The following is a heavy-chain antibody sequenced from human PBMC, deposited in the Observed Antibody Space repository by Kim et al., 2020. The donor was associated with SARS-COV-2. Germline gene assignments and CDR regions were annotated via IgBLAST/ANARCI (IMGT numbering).Heavy chain of an antibody. Sequence: ASVKVSCKASGYTFTGYYMHWVRQAPGQGLEWMGWINPNSGGTNYAQKFQGWVTMTRDTSISTAYMELSRLRSDDTAVYYCARDRGTEDSSSWYESGWFDPWGQGTLVTVSS. CDR1: GYTFTGYY. CDR2: INPNSGGT. J-gene: IGHJ5*02. V-gene: IGHV1-2*04. CDR3: ARDRGTEDSSSWYESGWFDP. D-gene: IGHD6-13*01.